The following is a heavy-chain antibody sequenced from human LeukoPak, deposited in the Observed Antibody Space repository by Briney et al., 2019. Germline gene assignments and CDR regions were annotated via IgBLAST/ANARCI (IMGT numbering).Heavy chain of an antibody. D-gene: IGHD5/OR15-5a*01. CDR2: MYYTGST. J-gene: IGHJ6*02. Sequence: SDPLSLTCSVSGGSINIDYWAWILPPPPRGLECIGYMYYTGSTNFNPSLKSRVTISLATSNNQFSLKLSPVTAADTAVYYCARVSVVYGMDVWGRGTTVTVSS. V-gene: IGHV4-59*07. CDR1: GGSINIDY. CDR3: ARVSVVYGMDV.